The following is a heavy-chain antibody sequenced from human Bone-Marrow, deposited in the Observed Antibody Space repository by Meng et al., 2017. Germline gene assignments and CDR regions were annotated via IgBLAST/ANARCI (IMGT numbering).Heavy chain of an antibody. CDR1: GGIFSNYV. J-gene: IGHJ4*02. D-gene: IGHD4-17*01. CDR3: ARYGDYGFDY. Sequence: SVKVSCKALGGIFSNYVIGWVRQAPGQGLEWMGGINAVFGTTNYAQKFQGRVTITADKSTSTAYMELSSLRSEDTAVYYCARYGDYGFDYWGQGTLVTVSS. CDR2: INAVFGTT. V-gene: IGHV1-69*06.